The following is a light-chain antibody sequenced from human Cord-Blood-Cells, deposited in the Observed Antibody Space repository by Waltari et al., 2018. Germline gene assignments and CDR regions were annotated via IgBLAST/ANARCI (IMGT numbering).Light chain of an antibody. J-gene: IGKJ2*01. V-gene: IGKV1-39*01. Sequence: DIQMTQSPSSLSASIGDRVTITCRTSQSISSYLNWYQKQPGKAPNLLIYAASSLQSGVPSRFSGSGSGTDLTLTISSLQPEDFATYYCQQSYSTPYTFGQGTKLEIK. CDR1: QSISSY. CDR2: AAS. CDR3: QQSYSTPYT.